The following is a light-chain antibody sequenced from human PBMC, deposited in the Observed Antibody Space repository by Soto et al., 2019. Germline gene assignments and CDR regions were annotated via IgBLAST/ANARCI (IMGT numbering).Light chain of an antibody. Sequence: EIVLTQSPGTLSLSPGERATLSCRASQSVSSSYLAWYQQKPGQAPRLLIYGASTRATGIPARFSGSGSGTEFTLSISSLQSEDFAVYYCQQYVNWPLTFGGGTKVEIK. CDR2: GAS. J-gene: IGKJ4*01. CDR1: QSVSSSY. V-gene: IGKV3-15*01. CDR3: QQYVNWPLT.